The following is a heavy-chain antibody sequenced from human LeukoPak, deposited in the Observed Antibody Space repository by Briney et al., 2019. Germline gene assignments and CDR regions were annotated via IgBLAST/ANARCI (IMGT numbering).Heavy chain of an antibody. V-gene: IGHV3-21*01. D-gene: IGHD1-1*01. CDR1: GFTFSSYS. J-gene: IGHJ5*02. Sequence: GGSLRLSCAASGFTFSSYSMNWVRQAPGKGGEWVSSISSSSSYIYYADSVKGRFTISRDNAKNSLYLQMNSLRAEDTAVYYCARDPTGTFWFDPWGQGTLVTVSS. CDR2: ISSSSSYI. CDR3: ARDPTGTFWFDP.